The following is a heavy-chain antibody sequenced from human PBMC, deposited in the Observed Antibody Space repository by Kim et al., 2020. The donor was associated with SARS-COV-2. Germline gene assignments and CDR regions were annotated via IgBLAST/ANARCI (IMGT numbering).Heavy chain of an antibody. CDR2: IYYGGST. V-gene: IGHV4-59*08. CDR1: GGSISSYY. J-gene: IGHJ5*02. CDR3: ASSAATGYNWFDP. D-gene: IGHD6-13*01. Sequence: SETLSLTCTVSGGSISSYYWSWIRQPPGKGLEWIGYIYYGGSTNYNPSLKSRVTILEDTSKNQISLKLSSVTAADTAMYYCASSAATGYNWFDPWGQGT.